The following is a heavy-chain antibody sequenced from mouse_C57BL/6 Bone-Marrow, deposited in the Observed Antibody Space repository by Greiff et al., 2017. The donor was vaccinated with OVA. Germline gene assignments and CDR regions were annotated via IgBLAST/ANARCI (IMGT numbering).Heavy chain of an antibody. CDR1: GYSFTSGYY. CDR3: ARNNPHWNYFDY. Sequence: EVKLQESGPGLVKPSQSLSLTCSVTGYSFTSGYYRNWIRQFPGNKLEWMGIISYDGSNNYNPFLKNRIPITRDTSKNQFFLKLNSVTTEDTATYYCARNNPHWNYFDYWGQGTTLTVSS. D-gene: IGHD1-3*01. J-gene: IGHJ2*01. CDR2: ISYDGSN. V-gene: IGHV3-6*01.